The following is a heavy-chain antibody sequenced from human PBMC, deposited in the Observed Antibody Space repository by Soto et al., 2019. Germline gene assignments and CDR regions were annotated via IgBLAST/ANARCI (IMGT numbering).Heavy chain of an antibody. V-gene: IGHV1-18*01. CDR3: ARAGASVFYYYYYMDV. D-gene: IGHD3-16*01. Sequence: QVHPVQSGDEVKKPGAAVKVSCKASGYSFSSHGIGWVRQAPGQGLEWMGWISVYNGNTNYAQRFQGRVTLTTDTSTSTAYMELRSLRSDDTAVYYCARAGASVFYYYYYMDVWAKGTTVTVSS. J-gene: IGHJ6*03. CDR2: ISVYNGNT. CDR1: GYSFSSHG.